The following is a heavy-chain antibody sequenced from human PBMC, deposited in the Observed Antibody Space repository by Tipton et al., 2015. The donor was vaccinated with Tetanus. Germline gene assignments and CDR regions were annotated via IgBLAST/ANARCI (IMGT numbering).Heavy chain of an antibody. D-gene: IGHD3-10*01. V-gene: IGHV4-39*02. CDR3: ARPEASGRARGFDI. CDR1: GGSLRTSDYY. Sequence: TLSLTCIVSGGSLRTSDYYGAWVRQSPGKGLEWIGTMYNSGATYYNPSLKGRVTISGDTSKNLFSLTSVTASDTAVYYCARPEASGRARGFDIWGQGTKVTVSP. CDR2: MYNSGAT. J-gene: IGHJ3*02.